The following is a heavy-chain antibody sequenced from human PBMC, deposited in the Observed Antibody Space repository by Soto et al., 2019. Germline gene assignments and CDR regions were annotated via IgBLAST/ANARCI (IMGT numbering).Heavy chain of an antibody. CDR2: IDGGGGIT. J-gene: IGHJ5*02. Sequence: QLLQSGGGLVQPGGSLTLSCAASGFTFGTTDMSWVRQAPGEGLEWVPTIDGGGGITYYPDSVKGRFTISRDNSRNTVYLQMNSLRGDDTALYYCVKNSGWFNTWGQGALVTVSS. CDR3: VKNSGWFNT. CDR1: GFTFGTTD. D-gene: IGHD3-10*01. V-gene: IGHV3-23*01.